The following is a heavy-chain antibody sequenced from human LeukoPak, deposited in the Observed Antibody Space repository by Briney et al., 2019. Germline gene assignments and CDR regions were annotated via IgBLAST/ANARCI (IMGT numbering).Heavy chain of an antibody. V-gene: IGHV1-18*01. CDR2: VSGDNGQT. CDR3: ARVYLYTTGWSAAYYYFMDV. Sequence: GASVKVSCKASTYISSDFGISWVRLAPGGGLEWMGWVSGDNGQTNYGHKFYGRVTMTMETSINTASMELRGLRSDDTAIYYCARVYLYTTGWSAAYYYFMDVWGKGTTVIVSS. CDR1: TYISSDFG. D-gene: IGHD3-16*02. J-gene: IGHJ6*03.